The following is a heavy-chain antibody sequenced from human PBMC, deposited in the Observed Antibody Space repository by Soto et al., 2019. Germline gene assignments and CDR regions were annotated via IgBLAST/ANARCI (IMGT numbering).Heavy chain of an antibody. V-gene: IGHV2-5*02. CDR2: IYWDDDK. Sequence: GPTPENATQTRRLTCTISGVSVSTSGVGVGWIRQPPGKALERLALIYWDDDKRYSPSLKSRLTITKDTSKNQVVLTMTNMDPVDTATYYCAHSPAYCPWFDPWGQGTLVTVSS. CDR3: AHSPAYCPWFDP. J-gene: IGHJ5*02. D-gene: IGHD2-15*01. CDR1: GVSVSTSGVG.